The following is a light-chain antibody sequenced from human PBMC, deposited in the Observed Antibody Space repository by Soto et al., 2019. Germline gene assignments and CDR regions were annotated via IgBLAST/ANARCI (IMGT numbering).Light chain of an antibody. CDR2: EVV. CDR1: TSDVGGYNY. J-gene: IGLJ1*01. Sequence: QSALTQPASVSGSPGQSITISCTGTTSDVGGYNYVSWYQHHPGKAPKLMIYEVVNRPSGVSNRFSGSKSGITASLTISGLQAEYEADYYCTSYTSSSPLVFGTGTKVTGL. CDR3: TSYTSSSPLV. V-gene: IGLV2-14*01.